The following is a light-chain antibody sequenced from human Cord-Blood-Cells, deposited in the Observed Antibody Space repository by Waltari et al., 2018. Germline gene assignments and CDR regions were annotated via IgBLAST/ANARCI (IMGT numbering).Light chain of an antibody. CDR1: QSISSY. Sequence: DIQMTQSPSSLSASVGDRVTITCRASQSISSYLNWYQQKPGKAPKLLIYAASSLQSGVPSMLSSSGCETDFTLTISSLQPEDFSTYYCQPNYITPWTFGQETNFEIK. V-gene: IGKV1-39*01. J-gene: IGKJ1*01. CDR3: QPNYITPWT. CDR2: AAS.